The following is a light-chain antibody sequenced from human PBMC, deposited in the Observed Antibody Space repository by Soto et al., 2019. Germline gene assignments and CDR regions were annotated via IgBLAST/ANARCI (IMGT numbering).Light chain of an antibody. Sequence: DIVMTQSPLSLPVTPGEPASISCRSSQSLVHRDGHTFFDWYLQKPGQSPQLLIYWGSYRAPGVPDRFSGSESGTDFTLKISRVEAEDVGVYYCMQALQTPYTFGQGTKLEIE. V-gene: IGKV2-28*01. CDR2: WGS. CDR3: MQALQTPYT. CDR1: QSLVHRDGHTF. J-gene: IGKJ2*01.